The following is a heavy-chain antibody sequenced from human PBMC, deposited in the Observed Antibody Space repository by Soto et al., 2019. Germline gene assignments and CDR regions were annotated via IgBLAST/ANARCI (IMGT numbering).Heavy chain of an antibody. CDR1: GGSISSYY. CDR3: ARRRGFPYYYGMDV. CDR2: IYHSGST. D-gene: IGHD5-12*01. V-gene: IGHV4-59*12. J-gene: IGHJ6*02. Sequence: SETLSLTCTVSGGSISSYYWSWIRQPPGKGLEWIGYIYHSGSTYCNPSLKSRVTISVDRSKNQFSLKLSSVTAADTAVYYCARRRGFPYYYGMDVWGQGTTVTVSS.